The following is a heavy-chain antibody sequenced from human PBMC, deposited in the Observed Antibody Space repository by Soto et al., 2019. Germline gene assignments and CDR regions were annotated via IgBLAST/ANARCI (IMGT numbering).Heavy chain of an antibody. CDR1: GFTVSSNY. V-gene: IGHV3-53*04. D-gene: IGHD6-19*01. J-gene: IGHJ6*02. CDR2: IYSGGST. Sequence: EVQLVESGGGLVQPGGSLRLSCAASGFTVSSNYMSWVRQAPGKGLEWVSVIYSGGSTYYADSVKGRFTISRHNSTNPLYLQMHSLRAEDTAVYYCARRGQWLVHYYGMDVWGQGTTVTVSS. CDR3: ARRGQWLVHYYGMDV.